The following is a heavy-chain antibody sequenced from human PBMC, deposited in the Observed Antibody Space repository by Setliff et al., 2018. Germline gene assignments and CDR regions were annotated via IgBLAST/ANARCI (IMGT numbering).Heavy chain of an antibody. V-gene: IGHV4-38-2*02. CDR1: GYSISSAYY. D-gene: IGHD3-16*01. J-gene: IGHJ3*02. Sequence: SETLSLTCAVSGYSISSAYYWGWIRQPPGKGLEWIGSIYHSGSTYYNPSLKSRLTISVDTSKNQFSLKLSSVTAADTAVYFCARDGGGDSDAFDIWGQGTMVTVSS. CDR2: IYHSGST. CDR3: ARDGGGDSDAFDI.